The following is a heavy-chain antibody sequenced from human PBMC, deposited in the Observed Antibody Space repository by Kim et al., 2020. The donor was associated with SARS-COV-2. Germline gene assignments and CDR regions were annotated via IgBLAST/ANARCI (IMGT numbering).Heavy chain of an antibody. D-gene: IGHD3-16*01. CDR2: INTDGSII. Sequence: GGSLRLSCAASGFTFSSHWMHWVRQAPGTGLVWVSRINTDGSIITYADSVKGRFTISIDKAKNTLYLKMNSLRAEDTAVYYCAGVSGGSYYFNYWGQGTLVTVSS. CDR1: GFTFSSHW. CDR3: AGVSGGSYYFNY. V-gene: IGHV3-74*03. J-gene: IGHJ4*02.